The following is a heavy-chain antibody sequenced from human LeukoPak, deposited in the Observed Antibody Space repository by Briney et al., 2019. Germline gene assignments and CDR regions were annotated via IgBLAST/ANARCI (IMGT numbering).Heavy chain of an antibody. CDR2: ISAYNGNT. J-gene: IGHJ4*02. D-gene: IGHD3-10*01. CDR3: ARAAYYGSGSQGIDY. V-gene: IGHV1-18*01. Sequence: EASVKVSCKASGYTFTSYGISWVRQAPGQGLEWMGWISAYNGNTNYAQKLQGRVTMTTDTSTSTAYMELRSLRSDDTAVYYCARAAYYGSGSQGIDYWGQGTLVTVSS. CDR1: GYTFTSYG.